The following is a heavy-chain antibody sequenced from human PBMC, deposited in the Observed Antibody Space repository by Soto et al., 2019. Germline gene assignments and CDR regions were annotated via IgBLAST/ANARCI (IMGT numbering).Heavy chain of an antibody. D-gene: IGHD3-3*01. CDR3: ARGGITIFGVVITAGWFDP. CDR2: IYYSGST. J-gene: IGHJ5*02. CDR1: GGSISSYY. Sequence: SETLSLTCTVSGGSISSYYWSWIRQPPGKGLEWIGYIYYSGSTNYNPSLKSRVTISVDTSKNQFSLKLSSVTAADTAVYYCARGGITIFGVVITAGWFDPWGQGTLVTVS. V-gene: IGHV4-59*01.